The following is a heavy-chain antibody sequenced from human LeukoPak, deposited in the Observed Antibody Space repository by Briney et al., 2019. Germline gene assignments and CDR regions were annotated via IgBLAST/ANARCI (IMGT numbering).Heavy chain of an antibody. CDR1: GFTFSSYG. D-gene: IGHD1-26*01. V-gene: IGHV3-21*01. CDR2: ISSSSSYI. Sequence: AGGSLRLSCAASGFTFSSYGMHWVRQAPGKGLEWVSSISSSSSYIYYADSVKGRFTISRDNAKNSLYLQMNSLRAEDTAVYYCARGAGGGNYHDAFDIWGQGTMVTVSS. CDR3: ARGAGGGNYHDAFDI. J-gene: IGHJ3*02.